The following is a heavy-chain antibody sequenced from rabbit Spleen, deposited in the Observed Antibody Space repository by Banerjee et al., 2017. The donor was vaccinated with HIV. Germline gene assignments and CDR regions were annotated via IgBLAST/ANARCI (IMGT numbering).Heavy chain of an antibody. J-gene: IGHJ4*01. D-gene: IGHD4-2*01. V-gene: IGHV1S40*01. CDR3: ARDAGTYDYIDVYFSL. CDR2: IYTGNGKT. CDR1: GFSFSSSYD. Sequence: QQLEESGGGLVKPGASLTLTCTASGFSFSSSYDMCWVRQAPGKGLEWIGCIYTGNGKTYYASWAKGRFTISKSSSTTVTLQMTSLTAADTATYFCARDAGTYDYIDVYFSLWGPGTLVTVS.